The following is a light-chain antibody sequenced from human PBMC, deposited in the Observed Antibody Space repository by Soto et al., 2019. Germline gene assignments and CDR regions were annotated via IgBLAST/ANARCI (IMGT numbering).Light chain of an antibody. Sequence: EIVLTQSPGTLSLSPGERATLSCRASQSVSNNYLAWYQQKPGQAPRLLIYGASNRATGIPDRFSGSGSGTDFTLSISSLGPEDSAVYYCQQYGSSGTFGQGTKVEIK. J-gene: IGKJ1*01. CDR3: QQYGSSGT. V-gene: IGKV3-20*01. CDR1: QSVSNNY. CDR2: GAS.